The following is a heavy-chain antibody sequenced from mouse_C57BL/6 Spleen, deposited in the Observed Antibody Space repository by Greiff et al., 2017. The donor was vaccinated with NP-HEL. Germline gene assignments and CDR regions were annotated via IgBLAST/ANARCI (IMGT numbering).Heavy chain of an antibody. CDR2: IDPANGNT. Sequence: EVKLQESVAELVRPGASVKWAGTAAGFNIKNTYMHWVKQRPEQGLEWIGRIDPANGNTKYAPKFQGKATITADTSSNTAYLQLSSLTSEDTAIYYCARSYGSHWYFDVWGTGTTVTVSS. D-gene: IGHD1-1*01. CDR3: ARSYGSHWYFDV. V-gene: IGHV14-3*01. J-gene: IGHJ1*03. CDR1: GFNIKNTY.